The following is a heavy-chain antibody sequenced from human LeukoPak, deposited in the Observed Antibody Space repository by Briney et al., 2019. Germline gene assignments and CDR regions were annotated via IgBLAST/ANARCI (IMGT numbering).Heavy chain of an antibody. CDR2: IKLAGSVT. Sequence: GGSLRLSCAASGFALSNYWMGWVRQTPGRGLGWVAYIKLAGSVTQYVDSVKCRFTISRNNAQNSLFLQMNRLGVEDTAVYDGVRFGVAYGMDVWGQGTTVTVS. CDR3: VRFGVAYGMDV. V-gene: IGHV3-7*01. J-gene: IGHJ6*02. D-gene: IGHD3-10*01. CDR1: GFALSNYW.